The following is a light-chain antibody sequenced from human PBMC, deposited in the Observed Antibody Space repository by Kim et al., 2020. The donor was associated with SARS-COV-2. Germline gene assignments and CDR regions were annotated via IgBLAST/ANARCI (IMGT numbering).Light chain of an antibody. CDR2: KAS. J-gene: IGKJ2*01. V-gene: IGKV1-5*03. CDR1: QSITTW. Sequence: ASVGDRVTMTCWASQSITTWLAWYQQRPGKAPKLLIYKASTLESGVPSRFSGSGSRTESTLTITSLQPDDSATYYCQQYNTYSPITFGQGTKLEI. CDR3: QQYNTYSPIT.